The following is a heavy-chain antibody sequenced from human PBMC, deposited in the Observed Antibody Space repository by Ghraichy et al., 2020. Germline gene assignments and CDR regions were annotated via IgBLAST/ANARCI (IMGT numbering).Heavy chain of an antibody. CDR3: ARHFIYSGTAGQYFDS. V-gene: IGHV4-39*01. D-gene: IGHD1-1*01. J-gene: IGHJ4*02. CDR1: GGSISGSHYY. Sequence: SETLSLTCTVPGGSISGSHYYSRWLRQHPGKGPERIGSIYYDGNTFNNPSLSSRVSISVDTSKGQSSLQLNSVTAADTAVYYCARHFIYSGTAGQYFDSWGPGHLVTVSS. CDR2: IYYDGNT.